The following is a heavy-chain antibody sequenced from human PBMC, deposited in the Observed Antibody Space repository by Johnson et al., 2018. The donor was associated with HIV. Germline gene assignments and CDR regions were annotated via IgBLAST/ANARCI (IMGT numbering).Heavy chain of an antibody. J-gene: IGHJ3*02. Sequence: VIYSGGSTYYADSVKGRFTISRDNSKNTLYLQMNSLRAEDTAVYYCAKDNYDDSGRQLKLGAFDIWGQGTMVTVSS. CDR3: AKDNYDDSGRQLKLGAFDI. CDR2: IYSGGST. D-gene: IGHD3-22*01. V-gene: IGHV3-66*01.